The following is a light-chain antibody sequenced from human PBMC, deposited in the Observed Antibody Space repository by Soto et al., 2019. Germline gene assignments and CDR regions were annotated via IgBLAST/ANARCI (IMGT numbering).Light chain of an antibody. CDR2: GAS. CDR3: QHYGSSPYT. CDR1: QSVGSSY. J-gene: IGKJ2*01. V-gene: IGKV3-20*01. Sequence: EIVLTQSPGTLSLSPGERATLSCRASQSVGSSYLAWYQQKLGQAPRLLIYGASSRASGIPDRFSGSGSGTDFTLTIRRLEPEDFAVYYCQHYGSSPYTFGQGTNLEIK.